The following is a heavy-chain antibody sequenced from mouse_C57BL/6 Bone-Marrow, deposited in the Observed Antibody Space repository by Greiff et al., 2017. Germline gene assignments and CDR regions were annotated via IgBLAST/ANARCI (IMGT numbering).Heavy chain of an antibody. CDR1: GFTFSDAW. CDR3: NAIDITTEVAKPAWFAY. D-gene: IGHD1-1*01. J-gene: IGHJ3*01. V-gene: IGHV6-6*01. CDR2: IRNKANNHAT. Sequence: EVQLLESGGGLVQPGGSMKLSCAASGFTFSDAWMDWVRQSPEKGLEWVAEIRNKANNHATYYAVSVKGRFTISRDDSKSSVYLPMNSLRAEATGIYYCNAIDITTEVAKPAWFAYGGQGTLVTVSA.